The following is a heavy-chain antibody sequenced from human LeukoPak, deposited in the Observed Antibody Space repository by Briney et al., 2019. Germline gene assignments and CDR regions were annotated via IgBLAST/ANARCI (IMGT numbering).Heavy chain of an antibody. CDR1: GFTFSRDG. D-gene: IGHD5/OR15-5a*01. J-gene: IGHJ5*02. CDR2: ISNDETNK. Sequence: GGSLRLSCAASGFTFSRDGMHWVRQAPGKGLEWVAVISNDETNKYYTDSVKGRFTISRDNSKNMVYLQMNSLRVEDTAAYYCAKEGQRGSYGVYDDYHWGQGTLVTVSS. CDR3: AKEGQRGSYGVYDDYH. V-gene: IGHV3-30*18.